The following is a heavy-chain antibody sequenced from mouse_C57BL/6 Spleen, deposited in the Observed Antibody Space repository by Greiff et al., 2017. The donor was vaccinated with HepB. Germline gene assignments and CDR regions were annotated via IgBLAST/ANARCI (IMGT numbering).Heavy chain of an antibody. Sequence: VQLQQSGPGLVQPSQSLSITCTVSGFSLTSYGVHWVRQSPGKGLEWLGVIWSGGSTDYNAAFISSLSISKDNSKSQVFFKMNSLQADDTAIYYCARKGDYYGSAWFAYWGQGTLVTVSA. CDR3: ARKGDYYGSAWFAY. CDR2: IWSGGST. CDR1: GFSLTSYG. J-gene: IGHJ3*01. V-gene: IGHV2-2*01. D-gene: IGHD1-1*01.